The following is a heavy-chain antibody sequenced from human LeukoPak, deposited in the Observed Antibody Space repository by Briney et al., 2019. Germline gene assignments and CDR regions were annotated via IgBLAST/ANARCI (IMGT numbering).Heavy chain of an antibody. CDR2: INSDGSST. D-gene: IGHD3-9*01. J-gene: IGHJ4*02. Sequence: GGSLRLSCAAPGFTFSSYWMYWVRQAPGKGLVWVSRINSDGSSTSYADSVKGRFTISRDNAKNTLYLQMNSLRAEDTAVYYCARDKYYDILTGYYTIDLFDYWGQGTLVTVSS. CDR1: GFTFSSYW. CDR3: ARDKYYDILTGYYTIDLFDY. V-gene: IGHV3-74*01.